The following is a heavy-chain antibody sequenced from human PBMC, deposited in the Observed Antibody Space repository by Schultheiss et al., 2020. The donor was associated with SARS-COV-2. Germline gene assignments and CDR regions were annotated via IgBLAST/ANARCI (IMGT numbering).Heavy chain of an antibody. Sequence: GESLKISCAASGFTFSSSWMHWVCQAPEKGQEWVADIKCDGSEKYYGDSVKGRFTISRDNAKNTLFLQMNSLRAEDTAVYYCARGTYYDTLTGYSLADGWYFDLWGRGTVVTVSS. D-gene: IGHD3-9*01. CDR2: IKCDGSEK. CDR3: ARGTYYDTLTGYSLADGWYFDL. J-gene: IGHJ2*01. V-gene: IGHV3-52*01. CDR1: GFTFSSSW.